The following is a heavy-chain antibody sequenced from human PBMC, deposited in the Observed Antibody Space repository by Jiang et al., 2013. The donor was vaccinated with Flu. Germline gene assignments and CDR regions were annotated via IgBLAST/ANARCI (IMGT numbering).Heavy chain of an antibody. CDR1: GYSFISYW. CDR3: AREAVAGMYYFDL. D-gene: IGHD6-19*01. V-gene: IGHV5-51*01. CDR2: IHPYDSDA. J-gene: IGHJ4*02. Sequence: GAEVKKPGESLKISCKGSGYSFISYWIGWVRQMPGKGLEWMGIIHPYDSDARYSPSFRGQVTISVDKSITTAYLQLSSLKASDTATYFCAREAVAGMYYFDLWGQGTLVTVSS.